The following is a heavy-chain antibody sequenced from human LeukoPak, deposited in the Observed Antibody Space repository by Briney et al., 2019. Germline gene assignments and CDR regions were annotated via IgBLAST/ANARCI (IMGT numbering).Heavy chain of an antibody. CDR2: ISGNDGST. V-gene: IGHV3-23*01. CDR3: AKTAGGSIYGYIEY. J-gene: IGHJ4*02. D-gene: IGHD3-16*02. CDR1: GFTLTNNA. Sequence: GGSLRLSCAASGFTLTNNAMSWVRQAPGKGLEWVSVISGNDGSTYYAHSVKGRFTISRDNARNTLYLQMNSLRAEDTAIYNCAKTAGGSIYGYIEYWGQGILVTVSS.